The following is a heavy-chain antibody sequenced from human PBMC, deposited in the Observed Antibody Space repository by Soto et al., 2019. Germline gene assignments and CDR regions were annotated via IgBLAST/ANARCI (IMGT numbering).Heavy chain of an antibody. D-gene: IGHD3-10*01. J-gene: IGHJ4*02. V-gene: IGHV4-34*01. CDR3: ARDKITCLFDY. CDR1: GGSFSGYY. CDR2: INHSGST. Sequence: QVQLQQWGAGLLKPSETLSLTCAVYGGSFSGYYWTWIRQPPGTGLEWIGEINHSGSTNYNPSLKNRVTISVDTSKNQFSLMLTSVTAADTAVYYCARDKITCLFDYWGQGTLVTVSS.